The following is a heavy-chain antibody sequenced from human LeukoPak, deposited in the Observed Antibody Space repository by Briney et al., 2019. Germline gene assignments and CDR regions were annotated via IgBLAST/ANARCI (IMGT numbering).Heavy chain of an antibody. V-gene: IGHV7-4-1*02. CDR3: AREVGLAYYYYFMDV. J-gene: IGHJ6*03. CDR1: GYTFTSYS. CDR2: INTNTGNP. Sequence: ASVKVSCKASGYTFTSYSMNWVRQAPGQGLEGMGWINTNTGNPTYAQGFTGRFVFSLDTSVSTAYLQISSLKAEDTAVYYCAREVGLAYYYYFMDVWGKGTTVTVSS. D-gene: IGHD3/OR15-3a*01.